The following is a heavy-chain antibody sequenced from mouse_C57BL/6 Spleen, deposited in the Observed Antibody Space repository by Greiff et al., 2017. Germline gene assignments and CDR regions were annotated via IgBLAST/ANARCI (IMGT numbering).Heavy chain of an antibody. Sequence: QVQLQQPGAELVKPGASVKLSCKASGYTFTSYWMHWVKQRPGRGLEWIGRIDPNSGGTKYNEKFKSKATLTVDKPSSTAYMQLSSLTSEDSAVYYWARSGYSNYVGNYGGQGTTLTVSS. J-gene: IGHJ2*01. D-gene: IGHD2-5*01. CDR3: ARSGYSNYVGNY. CDR1: GYTFTSYW. V-gene: IGHV1-72*01. CDR2: IDPNSGGT.